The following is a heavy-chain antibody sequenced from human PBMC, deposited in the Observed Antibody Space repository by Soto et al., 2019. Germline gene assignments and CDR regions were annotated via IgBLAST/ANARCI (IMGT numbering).Heavy chain of an antibody. CDR2: INHSGST. D-gene: IGHD2-8*02. CDR1: GGSFSGYY. V-gene: IGHV4-34*01. CDR3: ARDKITGLFDY. Sequence: QVQLQQWGAGLLKPSETLSLTCAVYGGSFSGYYWTWIRQPPGTGLEWIGEINHSGSTNYNQSLKNRVTISVDTSKTQFSLKLTSVTAADTAGYYCARDKITGLFDYWGQGTLVTVSS. J-gene: IGHJ4*02.